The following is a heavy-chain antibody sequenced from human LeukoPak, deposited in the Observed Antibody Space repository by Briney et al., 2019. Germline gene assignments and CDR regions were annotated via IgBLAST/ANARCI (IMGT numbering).Heavy chain of an antibody. CDR2: ISGSGSTT. D-gene: IGHD2-8*01. J-gene: IGHJ4*02. CDR3: ARASNPRDS. Sequence: PGGSLRLSCAASGFTFSSYSMNWVRQAPGRGLEWVSYISGSGSTTYYADSVKGRFTISRDNAKNSLYLQMNSLRAEDTAVYYCARASNPRDSWSQGALVTVSS. CDR1: GFTFSSYS. V-gene: IGHV3-48*04.